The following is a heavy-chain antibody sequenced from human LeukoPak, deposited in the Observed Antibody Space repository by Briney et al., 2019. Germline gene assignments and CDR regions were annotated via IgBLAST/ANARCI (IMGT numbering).Heavy chain of an antibody. CDR2: IYYSGST. J-gene: IGHJ4*02. CDR3: ASLYSGYDPFDY. Sequence: SETLSLTCTVSGGSISSSSYYWGWIRQPPGKGLEWIGSIYYSGSTYYNPSLKSRVTISVDTSKNQFSLKLSSVTAADTAVYYCASLYSGYDPFDYWGQGTLVTVSS. D-gene: IGHD5-12*01. CDR1: GGSISSSSYY. V-gene: IGHV4-39*07.